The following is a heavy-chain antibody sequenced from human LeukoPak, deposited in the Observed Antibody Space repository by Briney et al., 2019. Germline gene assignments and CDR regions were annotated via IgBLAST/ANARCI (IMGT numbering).Heavy chain of an antibody. V-gene: IGHV3-23*01. J-gene: IGHJ6*02. D-gene: IGHD3-10*01. CDR1: GFTFSSYA. Sequence: PGGSLRLSCAASGFTFSSYAMSWVRQAPGKGLEWVSAISGSGSSTYYADSVKGRFTISRDNSKNTLYLQMDSLRVEDTATYYCAKVPYSDYGSGRPPFMDVWGQGTTVAVSS. CDR2: ISGSGSST. CDR3: AKVPYSDYGSGRPPFMDV.